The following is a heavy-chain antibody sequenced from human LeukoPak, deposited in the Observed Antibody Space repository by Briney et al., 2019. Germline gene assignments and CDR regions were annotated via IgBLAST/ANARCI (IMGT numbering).Heavy chain of an antibody. CDR2: IYYSGST. J-gene: IGHJ4*02. CDR1: GFSFSSDW. CDR3: ARQWLVRAASLGFDY. D-gene: IGHD6-19*01. Sequence: GSLRLSCAASGFSFSSDWMSWVRQVPGKGLEWIGSIYYSGSTYYNPSLKSRVTISVDTSKNQFSLKLSSVTAADTAVYYCARQWLVRAASLGFDYWGQGTLVTVSS. V-gene: IGHV4-39*01.